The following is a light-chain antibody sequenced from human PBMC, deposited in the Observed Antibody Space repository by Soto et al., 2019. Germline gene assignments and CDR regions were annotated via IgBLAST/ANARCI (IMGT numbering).Light chain of an antibody. J-gene: IGKJ4*01. V-gene: IGKV1-27*01. CDR1: QGISNY. CDR2: AAS. CDR3: QKYTNVPT. Sequence: DIQMTQSPSSLSASVGDRVTITCRASQGISNYLAWYQQIPGKVPKLLISAASTLQSGVPSRFSGSGSGTDFTLTIISLQPEDVATYYCQKYTNVPTFGGGTKLEIK.